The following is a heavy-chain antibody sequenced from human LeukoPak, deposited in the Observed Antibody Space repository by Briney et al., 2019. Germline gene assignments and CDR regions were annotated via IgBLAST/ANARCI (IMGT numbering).Heavy chain of an antibody. CDR3: ARDWRDSSGKFPNDAFDI. D-gene: IGHD3-22*01. CDR2: VSSSGSI. J-gene: IGHJ3*02. V-gene: IGHV3-11*04. Sequence: GGSLRLSCAASGFTFSDNYMSWIRQAPGKGLEWVSYVSSSGSIYYADSVKGRFTISRDNAKNSLYLQMNSLRAEDTAVYYCARDWRDSSGKFPNDAFDIWGQGQWSPSLQ. CDR1: GFTFSDNY.